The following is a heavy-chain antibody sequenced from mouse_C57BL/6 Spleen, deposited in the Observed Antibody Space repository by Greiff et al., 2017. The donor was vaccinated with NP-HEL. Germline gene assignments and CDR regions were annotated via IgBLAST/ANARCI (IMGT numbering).Heavy chain of an antibody. Sequence: QVQLQQPGAELVKPGASVKVSCKASGYTFTSYWMHWVKQRPGQGLEWIGRIHPSDSDTNYNQKFKGKATLTVDKSSSPAYMQLSSLTSEDSAVYYCASIYYDYDGDFDYWGQGTTLTVSS. CDR3: ASIYYDYDGDFDY. CDR2: IHPSDSDT. D-gene: IGHD2-4*01. V-gene: IGHV1-74*01. J-gene: IGHJ2*01. CDR1: GYTFTSYW.